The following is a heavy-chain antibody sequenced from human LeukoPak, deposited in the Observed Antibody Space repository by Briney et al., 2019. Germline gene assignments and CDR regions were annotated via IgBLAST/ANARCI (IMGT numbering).Heavy chain of an antibody. D-gene: IGHD4-17*01. CDR1: GFTFSSYS. J-gene: IGHJ4*02. Sequence: GGSLRLSCAASGFTFSSYSMNWVRQAPRKGLEWVSYISSSSSTIYYADSVKGRFTISRDNAKNSLYLQMNSLRAEDTAVYYCARVGVDYGDYVAYWGQGTLVTVSS. V-gene: IGHV3-48*01. CDR3: ARVGVDYGDYVAY. CDR2: ISSSSSTI.